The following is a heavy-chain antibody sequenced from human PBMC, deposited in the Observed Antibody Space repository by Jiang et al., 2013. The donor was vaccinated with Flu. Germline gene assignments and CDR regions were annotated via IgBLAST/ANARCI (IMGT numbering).Heavy chain of an antibody. CDR2: IYYSGST. Sequence: GPGLVKPSETLSLTCTVSGGSISSSSYYWGWIRQPPGKGLEWIGSIYYSGSTYYNPSLKSRVTISVDTSKNQFSLKLSSVTAADTAVYYCARAELGYYYYGMDVVGPRDHGHRLL. V-gene: IGHV4-39*01. J-gene: IGHJ6*02. CDR3: ARAELGYYYYGMDV. CDR1: GGSISSSSYY. D-gene: IGHD7-27*01.